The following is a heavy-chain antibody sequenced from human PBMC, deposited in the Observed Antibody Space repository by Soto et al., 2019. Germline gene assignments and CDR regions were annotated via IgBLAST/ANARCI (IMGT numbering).Heavy chain of an antibody. CDR1: GFTFSSYG. D-gene: IGHD5-18*01. V-gene: IGHV3-30*18. CDR2: ISYDGSNK. Sequence: TGGSLRLSCAASGFTFSSYGMHWVRQAPGKGLEWVAVISYDGSNKYYADSVKGRFTISRDNSKNTLYLQMNSLRAEDTAVYYCAKDRRYREGTSGDYWGQGTLVTVSS. CDR3: AKDRRYREGTSGDY. J-gene: IGHJ4*02.